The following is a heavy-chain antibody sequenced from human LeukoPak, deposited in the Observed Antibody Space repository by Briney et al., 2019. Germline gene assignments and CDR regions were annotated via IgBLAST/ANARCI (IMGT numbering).Heavy chain of an antibody. CDR1: GGSISSGGYS. CDR2: IYHSGST. Sequence: SETLSLTCAVSGGSISSGGYSWSWIRQPPGKGLEWIGYIYHSGSTYYNPSLKSRVTISVDTSKNQFSLKLSSVTAADTAVYYCARAHFIASYYYGVDVWGQGTTVTVSS. D-gene: IGHD3-3*02. J-gene: IGHJ6*02. V-gene: IGHV4-30-2*01. CDR3: ARAHFIASYYYGVDV.